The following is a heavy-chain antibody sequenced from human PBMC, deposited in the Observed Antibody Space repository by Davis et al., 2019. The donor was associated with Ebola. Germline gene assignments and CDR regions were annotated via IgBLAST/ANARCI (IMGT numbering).Heavy chain of an antibody. CDR1: GYTFTSYC. CDR3: ARHGWVYQLLFTPRYFDY. V-gene: IGHV5-10-1*01. CDR2: IDPSDSYT. Sequence: PGGSLRLSCKGSGYTFTSYCISWVRQIPGKGLEWMGWIDPSDSYTNYSQSFKGHVTISADKSISTAYLQLSSLKASDTAMYYCARHGWVYQLLFTPRYFDYWGQGTLVTVSS. J-gene: IGHJ4*02. D-gene: IGHD2-2*01.